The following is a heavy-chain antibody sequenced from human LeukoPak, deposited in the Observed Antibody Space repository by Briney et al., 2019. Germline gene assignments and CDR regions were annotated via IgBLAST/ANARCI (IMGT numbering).Heavy chain of an antibody. Sequence: QPGGSLRLSCAASGFTFSNYAMSWVRQAPGKGLEWVSGITGSGGSTNYADSVKGRFTISRDNSKNTLYLQMSSLRAEDTAVYYCTGGGWSTDAFDIWGQGTMVTVSS. J-gene: IGHJ3*02. V-gene: IGHV3-23*01. CDR2: ITGSGGST. D-gene: IGHD6-19*01. CDR3: TGGGWSTDAFDI. CDR1: GFTFSNYA.